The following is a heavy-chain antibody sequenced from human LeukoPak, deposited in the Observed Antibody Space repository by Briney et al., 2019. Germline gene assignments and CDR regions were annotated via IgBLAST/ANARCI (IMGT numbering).Heavy chain of an antibody. CDR1: GGTFSSYA. D-gene: IGHD3-22*01. Sequence: SVKVSCKASGGTFSSYAISWVRQAPGQGLEWMGGIIPIFGTANYAQKLQGRVTMTTDTSTNTAYMELRSLRSDDTAVYYCARDVYYYDSSGSRYYYYGMDVWGQGTTVTVSS. V-gene: IGHV1-69*05. CDR3: ARDVYYYDSSGSRYYYYGMDV. CDR2: IIPIFGTA. J-gene: IGHJ6*02.